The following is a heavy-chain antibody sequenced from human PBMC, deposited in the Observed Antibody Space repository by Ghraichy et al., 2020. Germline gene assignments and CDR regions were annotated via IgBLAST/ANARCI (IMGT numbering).Heavy chain of an antibody. CDR2: IIPIFGTA. J-gene: IGHJ4*02. CDR1: GGTFSSYA. D-gene: IGHD6-13*01. Sequence: SVKVSCKASGGTFSSYAISWVRQAPGQGLEWMGGIIPIFGTANYAQKFQGRVTITADESTSTAYMELSSLRSEDTAVYYCASIPGAAGTSAYFDYWGQGTLVTVSS. V-gene: IGHV1-69*13. CDR3: ASIPGAAGTSAYFDY.